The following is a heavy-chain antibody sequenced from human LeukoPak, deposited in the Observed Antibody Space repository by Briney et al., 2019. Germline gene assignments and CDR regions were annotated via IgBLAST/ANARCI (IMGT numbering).Heavy chain of an antibody. CDR3: TRTPYSGTEP. V-gene: IGHV3-73*01. D-gene: IGHD1-26*01. J-gene: IGHJ5*02. CDR2: IRSKANSYAT. Sequence: PGGSLRRSCAASGFTFSGSAMHWVRQASGKGLEWVGRIRSKANSYATAYAASVKGRFTISRDDSKNTAYLQMNSLKTEDTAVYYCTRTPYSGTEPWGQGTLVTVSS. CDR1: GFTFSGSA.